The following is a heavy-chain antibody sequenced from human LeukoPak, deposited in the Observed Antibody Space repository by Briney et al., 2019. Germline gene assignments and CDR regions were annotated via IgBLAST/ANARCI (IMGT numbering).Heavy chain of an antibody. Sequence: PGGSLRLSCATSGFTLSTYWMSWVRQAPGKGLEWVANMKQDGSEKYYVDSVKGRFTISRDNAKNSLYLQMNSLRAEDTAVYYCARGRLDYYGTRGVFDIWDQGTMVTVSS. V-gene: IGHV3-7*01. D-gene: IGHD3-10*01. CDR3: ARGRLDYYGTRGVFDI. CDR2: MKQDGSEK. CDR1: GFTLSTYW. J-gene: IGHJ3*02.